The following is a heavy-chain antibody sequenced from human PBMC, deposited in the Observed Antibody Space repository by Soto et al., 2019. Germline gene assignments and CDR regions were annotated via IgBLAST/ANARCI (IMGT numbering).Heavy chain of an antibody. CDR3: ATASSTSWGVLI. CDR1: GFTFSTYW. D-gene: IGHD2-2*01. V-gene: IGHV3-74*01. Sequence: EVQLVESGGGLVQPGGSLRLSCAASGFTFSTYWMHWVRQAPGKGLVWVSRINPAGSSTNYADSVKGRFTISRDNAKNTLYLHMNSLTAEDTAVYYCATASSTSWGVLIRGLGTLVTVSS. CDR2: INPAGSST. J-gene: IGHJ4*02.